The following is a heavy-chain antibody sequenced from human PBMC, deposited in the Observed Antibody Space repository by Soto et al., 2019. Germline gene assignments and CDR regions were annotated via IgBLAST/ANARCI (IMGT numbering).Heavy chain of an antibody. Sequence: SETLSLTCAVYGGSFSGYYWSWIRQPPGKGLEWIGEINHSGSTNYNPSLKSRVTISVDASKNQFSLKLSSVTAADTAVYYCAVRAPSYYYYYYMDVWGKGTTVTVSS. CDR2: INHSGST. J-gene: IGHJ6*03. CDR1: GGSFSGYY. CDR3: AVRAPSYYYYYYMDV. V-gene: IGHV4-34*01.